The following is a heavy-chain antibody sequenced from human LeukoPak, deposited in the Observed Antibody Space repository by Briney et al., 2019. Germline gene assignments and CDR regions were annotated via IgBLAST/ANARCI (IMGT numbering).Heavy chain of an antibody. V-gene: IGHV3-66*01. D-gene: IGHD4-23*01. CDR2: IYSGGST. J-gene: IGHJ4*02. CDR3: ARDRDGGNLTSY. CDR1: GFTASSNY. Sequence: PGGSLSLSCAASGFTASSNYMSWVRQAPGKGLEWVSVIYSGGSTYYADSVKGRFTISRDNSKNTLYLQMNSLRAEDTAVYYCARDRDGGNLTSYWGQGTLVTVSS.